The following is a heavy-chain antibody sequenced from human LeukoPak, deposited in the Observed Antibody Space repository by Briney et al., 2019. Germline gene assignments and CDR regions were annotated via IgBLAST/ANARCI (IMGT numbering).Heavy chain of an antibody. CDR3: ARVSLDIVVVPAAQLADY. J-gene: IGHJ4*02. D-gene: IGHD2-2*01. CDR1: GFTFNSYW. Sequence: GSLRLSFAASGFTFNSYWMSWVRQAPGKGLEWVANKKQSGSEKYYVDSVKGRFTISRDNAKNSLYLQMNSLRAEDTAVYYCARVSLDIVVVPAAQLADYWGQGTLVTVSS. CDR2: KKQSGSEK. V-gene: IGHV3-7*02.